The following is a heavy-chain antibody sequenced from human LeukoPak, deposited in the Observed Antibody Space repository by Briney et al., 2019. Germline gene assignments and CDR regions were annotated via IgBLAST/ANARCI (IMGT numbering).Heavy chain of an antibody. CDR1: GFTVSSNY. Sequence: GGSLRLSCAASGFTVSSNYMSWVRQAPGKGLEWVSVIYSGGSTYYADSVKGRFTISRDNSKNTLYLQMNSLRAEDTAVYYCARDGSSGWDNPLDYWGQGTLVTVSS. V-gene: IGHV3-53*01. CDR2: IYSGGST. CDR3: ARDGSSGWDNPLDY. J-gene: IGHJ4*02. D-gene: IGHD6-19*01.